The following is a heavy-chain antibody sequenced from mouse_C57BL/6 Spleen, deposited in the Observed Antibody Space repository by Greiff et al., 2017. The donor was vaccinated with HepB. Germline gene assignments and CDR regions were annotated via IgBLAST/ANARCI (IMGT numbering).Heavy chain of an antibody. Sequence: VQRVESGAELARPGASVKMSCKASGYTFTSYTMHWVKQRPGQGLEWIGYINPSSGYTKYNQKFKDKATLAADKSSSTAYMQLSSLTSEDSAVYYCARLGLYYYAMDYWGQGTSVTVSS. CDR3: ARLGLYYYAMDY. V-gene: IGHV1-4*01. CDR2: INPSSGYT. CDR1: GYTFTSYT. J-gene: IGHJ4*01. D-gene: IGHD4-1*01.